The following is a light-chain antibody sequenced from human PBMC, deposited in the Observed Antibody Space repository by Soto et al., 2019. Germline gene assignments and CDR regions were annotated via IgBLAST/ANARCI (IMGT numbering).Light chain of an antibody. CDR2: TAS. CDR3: QQGNSFPLT. J-gene: IGKJ4*01. CDR1: QDISTW. V-gene: IGKV1-12*01. Sequence: DIQMPQSPSSVSASVGDRVTIPCRASQDISTWLAWFQQKPGEAPRLLIYTASSLHSGVPSRFSGSGSGTDFTLTISSLQPEDFATYYCQQGNSFPLTFGGGTKVEIK.